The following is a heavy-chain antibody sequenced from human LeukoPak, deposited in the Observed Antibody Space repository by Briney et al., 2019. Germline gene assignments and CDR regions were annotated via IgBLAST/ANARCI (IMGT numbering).Heavy chain of an antibody. CDR3: ARDEARVAGTYLVY. J-gene: IGHJ4*02. D-gene: IGHD6-19*01. Sequence: GGSLRLSCAASGFTVSSNYMNWVRQAPGKGLEWVSYISSSSTIYYADSVKGRFTISRDNAKNSLYLQMNSLRAEDTAVYYCARDEARVAGTYLVYWGQGTLVTVSS. CDR2: ISSSSTI. V-gene: IGHV3-69-1*01. CDR1: GFTVSSNY.